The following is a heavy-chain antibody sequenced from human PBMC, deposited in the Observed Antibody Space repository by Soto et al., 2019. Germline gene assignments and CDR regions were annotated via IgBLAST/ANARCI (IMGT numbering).Heavy chain of an antibody. V-gene: IGHV1-69*01. CDR3: ARDGPVRSSSSFWFDP. D-gene: IGHD6-6*01. CDR2: IIPIFGTA. J-gene: IGHJ5*02. Sequence: QVQLVQSGAEVKKPGSSVKVSCKASGGTFSSYAISWVRQAPGQGLEWMGGIIPIFGTANYAQKFRGRVTITADESTSTAYMELSSLRSEDTAVYYCARDGPVRSSSSFWFDPWGQGTLVTVSS. CDR1: GGTFSSYA.